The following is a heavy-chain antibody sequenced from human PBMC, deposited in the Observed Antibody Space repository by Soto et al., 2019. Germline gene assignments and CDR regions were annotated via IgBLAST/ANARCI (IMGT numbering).Heavy chain of an antibody. CDR3: ARKHTFDYYYGMDV. CDR2: ISSSSSTI. Sequence: GSLRLSCAASGFTVSSYSMNWVRQAPGKGLEWVSYISSSSSTIYYADSVKGRFTISRDNAKNSLYLQMNSLRDEDTAVYYCARKHTFDYYYGMDVWGQGTTVTVSS. V-gene: IGHV3-48*02. CDR1: GFTVSSYS. J-gene: IGHJ6*02.